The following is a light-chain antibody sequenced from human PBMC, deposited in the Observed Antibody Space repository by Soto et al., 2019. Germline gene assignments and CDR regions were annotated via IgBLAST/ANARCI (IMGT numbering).Light chain of an antibody. CDR3: QRYGTSTT. CDR2: GAS. J-gene: IGKJ1*01. Sequence: EIVLTQSPATLSLSPGERATLSCRASQSVPNSYFAWYQQKPGQAPRLLIYGASSRATGIPVRFSGSGSGKDSPPTISRLEHEYFAVYYWQRYGTSTTFGQGTKVEIK. CDR1: QSVPNSY. V-gene: IGKV3-20*01.